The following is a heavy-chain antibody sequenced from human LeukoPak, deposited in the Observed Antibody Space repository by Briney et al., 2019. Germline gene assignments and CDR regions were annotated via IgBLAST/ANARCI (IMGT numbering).Heavy chain of an antibody. Sequence: GGSLRLSCAASGFTVSSNYMSWVRQAPGKGLEWVSVIYSGGSTYYADSVKGRFTISRDNSRNTLYLQMNSLRAEDTAVYYCARGLRYSSGWYYFDYWGQGTLVTVSS. D-gene: IGHD6-19*01. V-gene: IGHV3-53*01. CDR3: ARGLRYSSGWYYFDY. J-gene: IGHJ4*02. CDR2: IYSGGST. CDR1: GFTVSSNY.